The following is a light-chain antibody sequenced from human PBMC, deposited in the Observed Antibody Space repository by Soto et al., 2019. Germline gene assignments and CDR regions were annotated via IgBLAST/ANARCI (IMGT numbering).Light chain of an antibody. CDR3: SSYTSRHTYV. Sequence: QSALTQPASVSGSPGQSITISCTVTSSDVGTYDYVSWYQQFPGKAPKLIIYEVSYRPSGISHRFSGSKSGNTASLTISGLQAEDEADYHCSSYTSRHTYVFGTGTKVTVL. J-gene: IGLJ1*01. CDR2: EVS. V-gene: IGLV2-14*01. CDR1: SSDVGTYDY.